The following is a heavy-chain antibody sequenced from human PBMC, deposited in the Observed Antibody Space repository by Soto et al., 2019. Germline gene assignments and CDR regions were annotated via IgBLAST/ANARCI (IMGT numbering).Heavy chain of an antibody. CDR3: ARENSVQAWLHHFDH. D-gene: IGHD5-18*01. CDR2: ISDDGASI. V-gene: IGHV3-48*03. Sequence: PGGSLRLSCDASGFSSSSFAMNWVRHAPGRGLEWVSYISDDGASIYYADSLKGRFIISRDNAKNALSLQMNNLRAEDTAVYYCARENSVQAWLHHFDHWGLGTLVTVS. CDR1: GFSSSSFA. J-gene: IGHJ4*02.